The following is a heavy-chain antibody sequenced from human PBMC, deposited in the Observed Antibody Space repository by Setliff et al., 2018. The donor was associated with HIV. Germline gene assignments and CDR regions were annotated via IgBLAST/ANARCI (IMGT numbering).Heavy chain of an antibody. Sequence: ASVKVSCKASGYTFISYGISWVRQAPGQGLEWMGWISAYNGNTNYAQKLQGRVTMTRDTFTSTAYMEVRSLRSDDTAVYYCAREPSGWYSKDNWFDPWGQGTLVTVSS. J-gene: IGHJ5*02. CDR2: ISAYNGNT. CDR3: AREPSGWYSKDNWFDP. D-gene: IGHD6-19*01. V-gene: IGHV1-18*01. CDR1: GYTFISYG.